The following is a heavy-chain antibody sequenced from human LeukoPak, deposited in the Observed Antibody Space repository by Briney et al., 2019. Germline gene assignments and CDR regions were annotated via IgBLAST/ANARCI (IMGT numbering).Heavy chain of an antibody. CDR3: AKGNRKAAATYQFDY. Sequence: GGSPRLSCAASGFTFSSYAMSWVRQAPGKGLEWVSAISGSGGSTYYADSVKGRFTISRDNSKNTLYLQMNSLRAEDTAVYYCAKGNRKAAATYQFDYWGQGTLVTVSS. CDR2: ISGSGGST. CDR1: GFTFSSYA. D-gene: IGHD6-13*01. V-gene: IGHV3-23*01. J-gene: IGHJ4*02.